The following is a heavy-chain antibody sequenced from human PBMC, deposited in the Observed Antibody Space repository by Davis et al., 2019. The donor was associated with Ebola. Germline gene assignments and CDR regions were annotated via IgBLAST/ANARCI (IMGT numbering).Heavy chain of an antibody. CDR1: GGSISSYY. V-gene: IGHV4-59*01. CDR3: ARDARGEYYYGMDV. Sequence: PSETLSLTCTVSGGSISSYYWNWIRQPPGKGLEWIGYIYYSGSTNYNPSLKSRVTISLDTSKNQFSLKLSSVSAADTAVYYCARDARGEYYYGMDVWGQGTTVTVSS. J-gene: IGHJ6*02. D-gene: IGHD3-10*01. CDR2: IYYSGST.